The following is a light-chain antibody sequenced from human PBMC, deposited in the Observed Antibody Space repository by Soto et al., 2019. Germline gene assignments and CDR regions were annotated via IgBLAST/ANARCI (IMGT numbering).Light chain of an antibody. J-gene: IGLJ2*01. CDR1: SSDVGGYNY. CDR2: EVS. V-gene: IGLV2-14*01. CDR3: SSYTSSSTVV. Sequence: LTQPASVSGSPGQSITISCTGTSSDVGGYNYVSWYQQHPGKAPKLMIYEVSNRPSGVSNRFSGSKSGNTASLTISGLQAEDVADYYCSSYTSSSTVVFGGGTQLTVL.